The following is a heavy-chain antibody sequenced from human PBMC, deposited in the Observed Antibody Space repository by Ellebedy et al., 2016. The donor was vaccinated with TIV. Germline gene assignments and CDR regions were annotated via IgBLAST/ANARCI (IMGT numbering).Heavy chain of an antibody. D-gene: IGHD4-23*01. CDR1: GGTFSNYG. CDR2: SSPIFGTP. V-gene: IGHV1-69*13. J-gene: IGHJ5*02. CDR3: AIADYGGNLPYNWIHP. Sequence: SVKVSXXASGGTFSNYGISWVRQAPGQGLEWMGGSSPIFGTPKYAAKFQGRVTITADHSTSTAYMEVSSLRSEDTAVYYCAIADYGGNLPYNWIHPWGQGTLVTVSS.